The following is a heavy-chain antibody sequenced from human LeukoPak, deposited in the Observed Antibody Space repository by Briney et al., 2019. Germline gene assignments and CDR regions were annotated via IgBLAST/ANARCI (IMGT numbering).Heavy chain of an antibody. CDR3: ARYSSGWPFDY. D-gene: IGHD6-19*01. V-gene: IGHV4-39*01. CDR1: GASINSSNFY. Sequence: SETLSLTCTVSGASINSSNFYWGWIRQPPGKGLEWIANIYDRGSTYYNPSLKSRVTISVDTSKNQFSLRLSSVTAADTAVYYCARYSSGWPFDYWGQGTLVTVSS. J-gene: IGHJ4*02. CDR2: IYDRGST.